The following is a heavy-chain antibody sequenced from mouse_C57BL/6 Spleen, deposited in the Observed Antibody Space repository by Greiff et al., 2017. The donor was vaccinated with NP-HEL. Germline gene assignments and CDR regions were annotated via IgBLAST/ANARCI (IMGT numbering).Heavy chain of an antibody. D-gene: IGHD2-4*01. CDR3: ARRDDYDRFAY. J-gene: IGHJ3*01. V-gene: IGHV1-50*01. Sequence: QVQLQQPGAELVKPGASVQLSCKASGYTFTSYWMQWVKQRPGQGLEWIGELDPSDSYTNYNQKFKGKATLTVETSSSTADMQVSSLTSEDSAVYYCARRDDYDRFAYWGQGTLVTVSA. CDR1: GYTFTSYW. CDR2: LDPSDSYT.